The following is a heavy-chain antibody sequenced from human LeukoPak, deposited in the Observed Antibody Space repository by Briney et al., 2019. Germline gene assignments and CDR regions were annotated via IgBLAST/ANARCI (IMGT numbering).Heavy chain of an antibody. J-gene: IGHJ3*02. CDR2: INPSGGST. CDR1: GYTFTSYY. D-gene: IGHD2-15*01. V-gene: IGHV1-46*01. CDR3: ARGTDCSGGSCYGGDAFDI. Sequence: ASVKVSCKASGYTFTSYYMHWVRQAPGQGLEWMGIINPSGGSTSCAQKFQGRVTMTRDTSTSTVYMELSSLRSEDTAVYYCARGTDCSGGSCYGGDAFDIWGQGTMVTVSS.